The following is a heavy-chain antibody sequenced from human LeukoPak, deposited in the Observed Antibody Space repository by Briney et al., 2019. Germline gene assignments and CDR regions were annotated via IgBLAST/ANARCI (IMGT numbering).Heavy chain of an antibody. Sequence: GGSLRLSCAASGFIFSSYSMNWVRQAPGKGLEWVSAISGSGGSTYYADSVKGRFTISRDNSKNTLYLQMNSLRAEDTAVYYCATNKWGSSGWYPYFDYWGQGTLVTVSS. CDR2: ISGSGGST. D-gene: IGHD6-19*01. J-gene: IGHJ4*02. CDR1: GFIFSSYS. V-gene: IGHV3-23*01. CDR3: ATNKWGSSGWYPYFDY.